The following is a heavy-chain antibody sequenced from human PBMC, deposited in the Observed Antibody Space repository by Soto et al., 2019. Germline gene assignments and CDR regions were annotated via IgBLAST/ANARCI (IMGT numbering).Heavy chain of an antibody. Sequence: ASVKVSCKASGYTFTSYYMHWVRQAPGQGLEWMGIINPSGGSTSYAQKFQGRVTMTRDTSTSTVYMELSSLRSEDTAVYYCAIHEAHYDFALWGKGTTVTVSS. J-gene: IGHJ6*04. CDR1: GYTFTSYY. D-gene: IGHD3-3*01. V-gene: IGHV1-46*03. CDR3: AIHEAHYDFAL. CDR2: INPSGGST.